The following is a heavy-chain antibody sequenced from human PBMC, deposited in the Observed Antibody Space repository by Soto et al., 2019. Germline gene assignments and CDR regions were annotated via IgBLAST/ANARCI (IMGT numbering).Heavy chain of an antibody. V-gene: IGHV1-46*01. CDR1: GYAVTSYY. J-gene: IGHJ4*02. D-gene: IGHD6-13*01. Sequence: ASVKVSCKASGYAVTSYYMHWVRQAPGQGLEWMGIINPSGGSTSYAQKFQGRVTMTRDTCTSTVYMELSSLRSEDTAVYYCARSDAAAGSPLDYWGQGTLVTVSS. CDR2: INPSGGST. CDR3: ARSDAAAGSPLDY.